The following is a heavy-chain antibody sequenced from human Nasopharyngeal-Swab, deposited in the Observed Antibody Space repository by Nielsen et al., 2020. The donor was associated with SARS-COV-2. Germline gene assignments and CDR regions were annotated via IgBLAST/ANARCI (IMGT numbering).Heavy chain of an antibody. CDR2: INAGNGNT. Sequence: ASVKVSCKASGYTFTTYAIHWVRQAPGQRLEWMGWINAGNGNTKYSQKFQGRVTITRDTSATTAYMELSSLRSEDTGVYYCARVFVYNYGMDVWGQGTTVTVSS. CDR3: ARVFVYNYGMDV. V-gene: IGHV1-3*01. J-gene: IGHJ6*02. CDR1: GYTFTTYA.